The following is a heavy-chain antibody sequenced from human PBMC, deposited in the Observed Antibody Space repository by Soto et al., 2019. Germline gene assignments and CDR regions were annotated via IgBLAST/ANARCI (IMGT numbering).Heavy chain of an antibody. CDR2: IYHSGST. V-gene: IGHV4-31*03. D-gene: IGHD2-2*01. CDR3: AREGLFRTFFDY. J-gene: IGHJ4*02. Sequence: SETLSLTCTVSGGSITSGGYFWSWIRHHPGKGLEWIANIYHSGSTYYNPSLKGRVTISLETSKSQFSLKLISVTAADTAVYYCAREGLFRTFFDYWGQGTLVTVSS. CDR1: GGSITSGGYF.